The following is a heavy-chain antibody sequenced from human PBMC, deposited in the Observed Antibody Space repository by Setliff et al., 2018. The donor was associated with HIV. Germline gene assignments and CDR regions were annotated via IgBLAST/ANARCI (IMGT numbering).Heavy chain of an antibody. Sequence: SETLSLTCTVSGGSISNSRYYWSWIRLPPGKGLEWIGSIYYSGSTYYNPSLKSRVTISVDTSKNQFSLKLSSVTAADAAVYYCASRVYYYGSSGYLREEGFDPWGQGTLVTVSS. CDR3: ASRVYYYGSSGYLREEGFDP. V-gene: IGHV4-39*01. D-gene: IGHD3-22*01. CDR2: IYYSGST. CDR1: GGSISNSRYY. J-gene: IGHJ5*02.